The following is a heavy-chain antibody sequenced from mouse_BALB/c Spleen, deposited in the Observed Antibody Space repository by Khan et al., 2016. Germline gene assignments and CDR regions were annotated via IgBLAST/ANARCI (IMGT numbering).Heavy chain of an antibody. CDR1: GYTFNSYW. Sequence: QVQLKQSGAELVRPGASVKLSCKASGYTFNSYWINWVKQRPGQGLEWIGNIYPSNNYTNYNQKFKDKATLTVDKSSSTAYMQLSSPTSEDSAVYYCRRNYGGSYNYAMDYWGQGTSVTVSS. CDR2: IYPSNNYT. J-gene: IGHJ4*01. D-gene: IGHD1-1*01. CDR3: RRNYGGSYNYAMDY. V-gene: IGHV1-69*02.